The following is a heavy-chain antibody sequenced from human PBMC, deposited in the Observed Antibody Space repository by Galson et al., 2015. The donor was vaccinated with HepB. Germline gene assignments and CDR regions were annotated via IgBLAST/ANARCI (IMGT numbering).Heavy chain of an antibody. CDR3: ARVTADLTVTIPAFDY. Sequence: SVKVSCKASGYTFTSYDINWVRQATGQGLEWMGWMNPNSGNTGYAQKFQGRVTMTRNTSISTAYMELSSLRSEDTAVYYCARVTADLTVTIPAFDYWGQGTLVTVSS. D-gene: IGHD4-17*01. J-gene: IGHJ4*02. CDR2: MNPNSGNT. CDR1: GYTFTSYD. V-gene: IGHV1-8*01.